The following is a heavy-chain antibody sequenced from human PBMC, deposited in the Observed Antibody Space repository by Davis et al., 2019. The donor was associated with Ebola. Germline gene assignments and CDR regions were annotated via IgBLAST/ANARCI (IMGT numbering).Heavy chain of an antibody. CDR3: ARGGYSYGLGGYFDY. CDR2: INPNSGGT. D-gene: IGHD5-18*01. CDR1: GYTFTGYY. V-gene: IGHV1-2*02. Sequence: ASVKVSCKASGYTFTGYYMHWVRQAPGQGLEWMRWINPNSGGTNYAQKFQGRVTMTRDTSISTAYMELSRLRSDDTAVYYCARGGYSYGLGGYFDYWGQGTLVTVSS. J-gene: IGHJ4*02.